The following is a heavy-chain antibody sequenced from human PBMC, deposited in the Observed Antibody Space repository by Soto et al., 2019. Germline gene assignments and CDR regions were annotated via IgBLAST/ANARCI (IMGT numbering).Heavy chain of an antibody. CDR1: GGSISSSNW. D-gene: IGHD3-10*01. J-gene: IGHJ4*02. CDR2: IHHSGST. Sequence: PSETLSLTCAVSGGSISSSNWWNWVRQPPGKGLEWIGEIHHSGSTNYNPSLKSRVTISIDKAKNQFSLKLNSMTAADTAIYYSARDTPYYYGSGVALLKWGKGTLVTVSS. V-gene: IGHV4-4*02. CDR3: ARDTPYYYGSGVALLK.